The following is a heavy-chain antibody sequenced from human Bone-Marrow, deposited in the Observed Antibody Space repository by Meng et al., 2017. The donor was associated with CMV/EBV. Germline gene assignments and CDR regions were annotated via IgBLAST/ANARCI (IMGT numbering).Heavy chain of an antibody. D-gene: IGHD2-15*01. V-gene: IGHV1-18*01. Sequence: ASVKVSCKASGGTFSSYAISWVRQAPGQGLEWMGWISAYNGNTNYAQKLQGRVTMTTDTSTSTAYMELRSLRSDDTAVYYCARDRVVVPPDYWGQGTRVTVYS. J-gene: IGHJ4*02. CDR3: ARDRVVVPPDY. CDR1: GGTFSSYA. CDR2: ISAYNGNT.